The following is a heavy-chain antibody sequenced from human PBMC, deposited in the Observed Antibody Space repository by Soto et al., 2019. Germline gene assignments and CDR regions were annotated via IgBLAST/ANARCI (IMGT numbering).Heavy chain of an antibody. V-gene: IGHV1-8*01. CDR3: ARPYYDILTGYYRYNWFDL. Sequence: ASVKVSCKASGYTFTSYDINWVRQATGQGLEWMGWMNPNSGNTGYAQKFQGRVTMTRNASISTAYMELSSLRSEDTAVYYCARPYYDILTGYYRYNWFDLWAQGTLVTVSS. CDR2: MNPNSGNT. J-gene: IGHJ5*02. D-gene: IGHD3-9*01. CDR1: GYTFTSYD.